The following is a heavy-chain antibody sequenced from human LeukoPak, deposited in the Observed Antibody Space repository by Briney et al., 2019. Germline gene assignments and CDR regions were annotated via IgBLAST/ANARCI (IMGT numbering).Heavy chain of an antibody. D-gene: IGHD4-23*01. CDR3: AGFPEQLLTGSDF. V-gene: IGHV4-4*02. Sequence: SGTLSLTCTISGASVSSANWWTWVRQPPGKGLEWIGQVFHSGNTNYNPALESRVTVSVDKSKNQFSPRLSSVTAADTAVYYCAGFPEQLLTGSDFWGQGALVIVSS. CDR1: GASVSSANW. J-gene: IGHJ4*02. CDR2: VFHSGNT.